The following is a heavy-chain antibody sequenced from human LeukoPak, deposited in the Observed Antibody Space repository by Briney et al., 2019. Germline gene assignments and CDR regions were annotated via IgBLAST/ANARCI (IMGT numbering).Heavy chain of an antibody. J-gene: IGHJ6*02. D-gene: IGHD3-22*01. Sequence: GGSLRLSCAASGFTFSSYAMSWVRQAPGKGLEWVSAISGSGGSTYYADSVKGRFTISRDNSKNTLYLQMNSLRAEDTAVYYCAKVHYYDSSGYYYYYGMDVWGQGTTVTVSS. V-gene: IGHV3-23*01. CDR1: GFTFSSYA. CDR2: ISGSGGST. CDR3: AKVHYYDSSGYYYYYGMDV.